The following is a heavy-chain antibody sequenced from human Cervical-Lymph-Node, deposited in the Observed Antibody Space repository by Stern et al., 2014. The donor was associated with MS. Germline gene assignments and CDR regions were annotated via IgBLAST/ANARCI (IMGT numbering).Heavy chain of an antibody. CDR3: ARVPKSRYFDL. CDR1: GGSFSGYY. Sequence: QVQLQQWGAGLLKPSETLSLTCAVYGGSFSGYYWSWIRQPPGKGLEWMGEINHRGSPNYNPSLKSRVTISVDTSKNQFSLKRSSVTAADTAVYYCARVPKSRYFDLWGRGTLVTVSS. V-gene: IGHV4-34*01. CDR2: INHRGSP. J-gene: IGHJ2*01.